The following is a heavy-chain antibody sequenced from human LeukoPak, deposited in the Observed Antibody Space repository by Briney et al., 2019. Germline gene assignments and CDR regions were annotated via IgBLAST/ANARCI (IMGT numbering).Heavy chain of an antibody. D-gene: IGHD2-2*01. CDR1: GGTFSSYA. CDR3: ARQGSSTTQLLDY. Sequence: SVKVSCKASGGTFSSYAISWVRQAPGQGLEWMGRIIPIFGTANYAQKFQGRVTITTDESTSTAYMELSSLRSEDTAVYYCARQGSSTTQLLDYWGQGTLVTVSS. J-gene: IGHJ4*02. CDR2: IIPIFGTA. V-gene: IGHV1-69*05.